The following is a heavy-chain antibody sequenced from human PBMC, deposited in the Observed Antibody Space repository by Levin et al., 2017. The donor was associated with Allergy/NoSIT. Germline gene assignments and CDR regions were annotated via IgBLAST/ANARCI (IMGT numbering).Heavy chain of an antibody. Sequence: QAGGSLRLSCSSSGFTFSSYAMSWVRQAPGKGLEWVSAISGSGGSTYYADSVKGRFTISRDNSKNTLYLQMNSLRAEDTAVYYCAKDLNWIYYDDGMDGWGQGTTVTVSS. CDR1: GFTFSSYA. D-gene: IGHD1-20*01. CDR3: AKDLNWIYYDDGMDG. CDR2: ISGSGGST. V-gene: IGHV3-23*01. J-gene: IGHJ6*02.